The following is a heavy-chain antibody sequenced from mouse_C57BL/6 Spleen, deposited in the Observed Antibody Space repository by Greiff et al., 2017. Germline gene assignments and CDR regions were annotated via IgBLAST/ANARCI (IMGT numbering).Heavy chain of an antibody. Sequence: VQLKQSGPELVKPGASVKIPCKASGYTFTDYNMDWVKQSHGKSLEWIGDINPNNGGTIYNQKFKGKATLTVDKSSSTAYMELRSLTSEDTAVYYCARREGMITTVYFDYWGQGTTLTVSS. J-gene: IGHJ2*01. CDR1: GYTFTDYN. V-gene: IGHV1-18*01. CDR2: INPNNGGT. CDR3: ARREGMITTVYFDY. D-gene: IGHD1-1*01.